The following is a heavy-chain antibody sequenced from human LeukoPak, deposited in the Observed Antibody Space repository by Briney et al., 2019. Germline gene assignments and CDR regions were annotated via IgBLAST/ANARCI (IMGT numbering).Heavy chain of an antibody. D-gene: IGHD2-2*01. CDR2: IYYSGST. CDR1: GGSISSYY. V-gene: IGHV4-59*01. J-gene: IGHJ3*02. Sequence: PSGTLSLTCTVSGGSISSYYWSWIRQPPGKGLEWIGYIYYSGSTNYNPSLKSRVTISVDTSKNQFSLKLSSVTAADTAVYYCARALYCSSTSCYRRAFDIWGQGTMVTVSS. CDR3: ARALYCSSTSCYRRAFDI.